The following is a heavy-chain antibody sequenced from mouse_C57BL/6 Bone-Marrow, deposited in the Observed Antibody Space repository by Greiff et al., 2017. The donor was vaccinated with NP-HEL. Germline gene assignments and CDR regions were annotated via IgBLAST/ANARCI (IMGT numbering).Heavy chain of an antibody. CDR2: IYPGDGDT. J-gene: IGHJ4*01. V-gene: IGHV1-80*01. D-gene: IGHD1-1*01. Sequence: QVQLKQSGAELVKPGASVKISCKASGYAFSSYWMNWVKERPGKGLEWIGQIYPGDGDTKYNGKFKGKATLTADKSSSTAYMQVSSLTSEDSAVSFCARGDYGSSRFGYAMDYEGRGNSVTVSS. CDR3: ARGDYGSSRFGYAMDY. CDR1: GYAFSSYW.